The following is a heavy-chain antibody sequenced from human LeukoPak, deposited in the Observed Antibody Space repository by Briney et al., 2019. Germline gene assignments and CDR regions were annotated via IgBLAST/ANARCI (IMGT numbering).Heavy chain of an antibody. CDR1: GFTFDSYA. J-gene: IGHJ4*02. V-gene: IGHV3-23*01. Sequence: PGGSLRLSCAASGFTFDSYAMSWVRQAPGKGLEGVSAISGSGGSTYYADSVKGRFTISRDNSKNTLYLQMNSLRAEDTAVYYCAKGHDSSGYYSYVFDHWGQGTLVTVSS. CDR3: AKGHDSSGYYSYVFDH. CDR2: ISGSGGST. D-gene: IGHD3-22*01.